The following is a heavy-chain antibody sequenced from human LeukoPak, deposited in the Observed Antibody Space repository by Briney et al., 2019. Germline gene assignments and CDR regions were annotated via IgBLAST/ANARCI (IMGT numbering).Heavy chain of an antibody. Sequence: GGSLRLSCTASGFTFSSYATNWVRQAPGKGLEWVSIIYRGGSTNYADSVKGRFTISRDTSKNTLYLQMNSLRAEDTAVYYCARLSANSSAYFFDYWGRGTLVTVSS. CDR3: ARLSANSSAYFFDY. J-gene: IGHJ4*02. CDR2: IYRGGST. V-gene: IGHV3-66*04. CDR1: GFTFSSYA. D-gene: IGHD3-22*01.